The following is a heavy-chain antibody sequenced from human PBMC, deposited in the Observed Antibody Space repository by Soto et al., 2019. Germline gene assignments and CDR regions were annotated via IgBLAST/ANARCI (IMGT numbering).Heavy chain of an antibody. Sequence: QLQLQESGPGLVKPSETLSLTCTVSGGSISSSSYYWGWIRQPPGKGLEWIGSIYYSGSTYYNPSLKSRVTISVDTSKNQFSLKLSSVTAADTAVYYCARSPYDFWSGAPYYYYGMDVWGQGTTVTVSS. J-gene: IGHJ6*02. CDR3: ARSPYDFWSGAPYYYYGMDV. V-gene: IGHV4-39*01. D-gene: IGHD3-3*01. CDR2: IYYSGST. CDR1: GGSISSSSYY.